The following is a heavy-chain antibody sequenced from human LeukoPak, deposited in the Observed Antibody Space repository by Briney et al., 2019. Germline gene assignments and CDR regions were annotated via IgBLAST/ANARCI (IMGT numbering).Heavy chain of an antibody. V-gene: IGHV5-51*01. CDR2: ISPGDSDP. CDR3: ARAGGGGIRAYDY. D-gene: IGHD6-13*01. Sequence: GESLKISCKGSGYSFSNDWIGWVRQMPGKGLEWMGIISPGDSDPRYSPSCQGQVTISVDKSISTAYLQWSSLKAPDTAMYYCARAGGGGIRAYDYWGQGTLVTVSS. J-gene: IGHJ4*02. CDR1: GYSFSNDW.